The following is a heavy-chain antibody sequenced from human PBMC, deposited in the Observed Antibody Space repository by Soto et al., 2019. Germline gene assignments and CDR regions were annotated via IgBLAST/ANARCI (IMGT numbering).Heavy chain of an antibody. J-gene: IGHJ6*02. V-gene: IGHV1-3*01. CDR2: INAGNGNT. Sequence: ASVKVSCKASGYTFTSYAMHWVRQAPGQRLEWMGWINAGNGNTKYSQKFQGRVTMTRDTSASTAYMELSRLRSDDTAVYYCERSDGGYVIYYGMHVRGQGTPVTVYS. CDR1: GYTFTSYA. CDR3: ERSDGGYVIYYGMHV. D-gene: IGHD5-12*01.